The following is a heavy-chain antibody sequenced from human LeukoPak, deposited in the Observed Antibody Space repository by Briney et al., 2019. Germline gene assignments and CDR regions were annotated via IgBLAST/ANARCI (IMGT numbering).Heavy chain of an antibody. CDR3: ARLQKYCTNGVCYRWFDP. Sequence: PSETLSLTCTVSGGSISSYYWSWIRQPPGKGLEWIGYIYYSGSTNYNPSLKSRVTISVDTSKNQFSLKLSSVTAADTAVYYCARLQKYCTNGVCYRWFDPWGQGTLVTVSS. J-gene: IGHJ5*02. CDR2: IYYSGST. V-gene: IGHV4-59*08. CDR1: GGSISSYY. D-gene: IGHD2-8*01.